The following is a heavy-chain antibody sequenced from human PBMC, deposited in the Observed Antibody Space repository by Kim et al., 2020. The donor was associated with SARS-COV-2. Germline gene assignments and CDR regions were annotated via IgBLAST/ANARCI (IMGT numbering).Heavy chain of an antibody. V-gene: IGHV3-72*01. CDR2: TKNKAKSYTT. J-gene: IGHJ2*01. CDR3: ARDRHCSGVTCFWYFDL. Sequence: GGSLRLSCAASGFTFSDHYMDWVRQAPGKGLEWLGRTKNKAKSYTTEYAASVKGRFTISRDDSKNSFYLQMNSLKIEDTAVYYCARDRHCSGVTCFWYFDLWGRGTLVTVSS. D-gene: IGHD2-15*01. CDR1: GFTFSDHY.